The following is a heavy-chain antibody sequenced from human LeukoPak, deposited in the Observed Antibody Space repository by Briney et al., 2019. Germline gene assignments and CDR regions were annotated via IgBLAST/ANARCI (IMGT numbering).Heavy chain of an antibody. Sequence: PGGSLRLSCAASGFTFDDYAMHWVRQAPGKGLEWVSGISWNSGTIGYADSVKGRFTISRDNAKNSLYLQMNSLRAEDTAVYYCARIGGAYYMDVWGKGTTVTVSS. CDR1: GFTFDDYA. CDR3: ARIGGAYYMDV. J-gene: IGHJ6*03. D-gene: IGHD2-15*01. V-gene: IGHV3-9*01. CDR2: ISWNSGTI.